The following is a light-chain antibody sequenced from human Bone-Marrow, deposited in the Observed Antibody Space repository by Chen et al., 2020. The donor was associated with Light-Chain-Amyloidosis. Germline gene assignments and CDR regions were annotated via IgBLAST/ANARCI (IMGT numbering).Light chain of an antibody. Sequence: QSALTQPASVSGSPGPSITISCTGTSSDVGGDNHVSWYQQHPDKAPKLMIYEVTNRPSWVPDHFSGSKSDNTASLTISGLQTEDEADYFCSSYTITNTLVFGSGTRVTVL. CDR3: SSYTITNTLV. V-gene: IGLV2-14*01. J-gene: IGLJ1*01. CDR2: EVT. CDR1: SSDVGGDNH.